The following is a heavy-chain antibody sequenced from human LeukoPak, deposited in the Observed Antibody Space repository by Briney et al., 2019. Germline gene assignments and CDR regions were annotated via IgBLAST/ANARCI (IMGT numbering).Heavy chain of an antibody. CDR1: GFTVSSNY. D-gene: IGHD4-11*01. CDR3: AKDLQEDYFDY. Sequence: PGGSLRLSRAASGFTVSSNYMSWVRQAPGKGLEWVSVIYSGGSTYYADSVKGRFTISRDNSKNTLYLQMNSLRAEDTAVYYCAKDLQEDYFDYWGQGTLVTVSS. V-gene: IGHV3-53*01. CDR2: IYSGGST. J-gene: IGHJ4*02.